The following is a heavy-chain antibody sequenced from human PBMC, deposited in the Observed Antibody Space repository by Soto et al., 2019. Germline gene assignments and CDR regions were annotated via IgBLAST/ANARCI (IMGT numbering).Heavy chain of an antibody. D-gene: IGHD5-12*01. CDR2: IYYTGST. Sequence: PSGTLSHTCIVYSDSISSYYWSWSRQPPGNGLEWIGHIYYTGSTNYNPSLKSRVTISADTSKNQFSLKLSSVIAADTAMYYCAVSGYNGYTYRWFDPWGQGTLVTVSS. CDR1: SDSISSYY. V-gene: IGHV4-59*07. J-gene: IGHJ5*02. CDR3: AVSGYNGYTYRWFDP.